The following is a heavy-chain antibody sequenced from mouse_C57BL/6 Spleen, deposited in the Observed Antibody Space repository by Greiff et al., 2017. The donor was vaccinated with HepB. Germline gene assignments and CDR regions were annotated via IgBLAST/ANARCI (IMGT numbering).Heavy chain of an antibody. CDR1: GFTFSSYG. CDR3: ASPPGGDGYYAY. V-gene: IGHV5-6*01. CDR2: ISSGGSYT. Sequence: EVQRVESGGDLVKPGGSLKLSCAASGFTFSSYGMSWVRQTPDKRLEWVATISSGGSYTYYPDSVKGRFTISRDNAKNNLYLQMSSLKSEDTAMYYCASPPGGDGYYAYWGQGTLVTVSA. D-gene: IGHD2-3*01. J-gene: IGHJ3*01.